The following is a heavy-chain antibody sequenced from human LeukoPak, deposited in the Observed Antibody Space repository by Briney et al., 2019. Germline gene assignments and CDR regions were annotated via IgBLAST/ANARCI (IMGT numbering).Heavy chain of an antibody. CDR3: ARAYYYDSSGRNTFDP. Sequence: GGSLRLSSAASGFTFSSYSMNWVRQAPGKGLEWVSYISSSSSTIYYADSVKGRFTISRDNAKNSLYLQMNSLTAEDTAVYYCARAYYYDSSGRNTFDPWGQGTLVTVSS. D-gene: IGHD3-22*01. CDR2: ISSSSSTI. CDR1: GFTFSSYS. V-gene: IGHV3-48*01. J-gene: IGHJ5*02.